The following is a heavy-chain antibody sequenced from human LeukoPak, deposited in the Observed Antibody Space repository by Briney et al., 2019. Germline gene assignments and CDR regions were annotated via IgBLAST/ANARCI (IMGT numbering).Heavy chain of an antibody. CDR1: GFTLSSHN. D-gene: IGHD1-26*01. J-gene: IGHJ4*02. CDR2: ISYDGSSK. V-gene: IGHV3-30-3*01. CDR3: ARDLSGSYPFDY. Sequence: SGGSLRLSCAASGFTLSSHNMRWVRQAPGKGLEWVAFISYDGSSKYYADSFKGRFTISRDNSENTLYLQMNSLRAEDTAVYYCARDLSGSYPFDYWGQGTLVTVSS.